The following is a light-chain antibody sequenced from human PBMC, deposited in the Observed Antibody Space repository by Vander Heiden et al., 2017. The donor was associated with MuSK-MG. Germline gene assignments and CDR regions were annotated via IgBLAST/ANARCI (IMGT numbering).Light chain of an antibody. J-gene: IGLJ2*01. CDR2: GNS. CDR3: QSYDSSLSGSEVV. V-gene: IGLV1-40*01. CDR1: SSNIGAGYD. Sequence: QSVLTQPPSVSGAPGQRVPISCTGSSSNIGAGYDVHWYQQLPGTAPKLLIYGNSNRPSGVPDRFSGSKSGTSASLAITGLQAEDEADYYCQSYDSSLSGSEVVFGGGTKLTVL.